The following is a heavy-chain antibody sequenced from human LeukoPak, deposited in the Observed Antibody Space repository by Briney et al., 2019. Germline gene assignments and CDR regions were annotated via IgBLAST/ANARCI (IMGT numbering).Heavy chain of an antibody. J-gene: IGHJ4*02. V-gene: IGHV4-39*01. CDR3: ASDSGYDYYFDY. D-gene: IGHD5-12*01. Sequence: PSDTLSLTCTVSGGSHSSRSYYWGWIRQPPGKGLEWIGSIYYSGSTYYNPTLKSRVTISVDTSKSQFSLKLSSVTAADTAVYYCASDSGYDYYFDYWGQGTLVTVSS. CDR1: GGSHSSRSYY. CDR2: IYYSGST.